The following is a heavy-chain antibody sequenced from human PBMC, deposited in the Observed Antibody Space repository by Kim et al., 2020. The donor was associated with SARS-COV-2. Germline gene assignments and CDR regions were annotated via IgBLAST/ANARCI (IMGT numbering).Heavy chain of an antibody. CDR1: GVTFSSYS. V-gene: IGHV3-21*01. D-gene: IGHD3-22*01. CDR3: ARGGDYYDSSGYPTGDY. CDR2: ISSSSSYI. Sequence: GGSLRLSCAASGVTFSSYSMNWVRQAPGKGLEWVSSISSSSSYIYYADSVKGRFTISRDNTKNSLYLQMNSLRAEDTAVYYCARGGDYYDSSGYPTGDYWGQGPLVTVPS. J-gene: IGHJ4*02.